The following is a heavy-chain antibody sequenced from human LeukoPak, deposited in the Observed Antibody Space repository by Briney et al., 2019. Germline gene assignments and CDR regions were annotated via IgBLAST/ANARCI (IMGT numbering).Heavy chain of an antibody. V-gene: IGHV3-7*03. J-gene: IGHJ4*02. CDR2: IKQDGSEQ. D-gene: IGHD4-11*01. CDR1: GFTFSHYW. CDR3: ARGDLLGLTTGHFDY. Sequence: GGSLRLSCTASGFTFSHYWMTWVRQAPGKGLQWVANIKQDGSEQYYLDSVKGRFIISRDDAKSSMNLQMNRLRAEDTAVYYCARGDLLGLTTGHFDYWGQGTLVTVSS.